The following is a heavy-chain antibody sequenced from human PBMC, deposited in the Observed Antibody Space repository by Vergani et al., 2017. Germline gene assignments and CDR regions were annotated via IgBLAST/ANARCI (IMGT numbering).Heavy chain of an antibody. CDR1: GGSFSGYY. J-gene: IGHJ6*02. CDR3: ARGFDDYGDYYYYYGMDV. D-gene: IGHD4-17*01. V-gene: IGHV4-34*01. Sequence: QVQLQQWGAGLLKPSETLSLPCAVYGGSFSGYYWSWIRQPPGKGLEWIGEINHSGSTNYNPSLKSRVTISVDTSKNQFSLKLSSVTAADTAVYYCARGFDDYGDYYYYYGMDVWGQGTTVTVSS. CDR2: INHSGST.